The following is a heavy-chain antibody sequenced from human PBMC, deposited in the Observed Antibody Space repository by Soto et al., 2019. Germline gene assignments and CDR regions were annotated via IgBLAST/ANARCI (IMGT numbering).Heavy chain of an antibody. J-gene: IGHJ6*02. CDR3: ARTRNWNDPFGYYYYGMDV. D-gene: IGHD1-20*01. Sequence: QVQLVESGGGVVQPGRSLRLSCAASGFTFSSYAMHWVRQAPGKGLEWVAVISYDGSNKYYADSVKGRFTISRDNSKNTLYLQMNSLRAEDTAVYYCARTRNWNDPFGYYYYGMDVWGQGTTVTVSS. V-gene: IGHV3-30-3*01. CDR2: ISYDGSNK. CDR1: GFTFSSYA.